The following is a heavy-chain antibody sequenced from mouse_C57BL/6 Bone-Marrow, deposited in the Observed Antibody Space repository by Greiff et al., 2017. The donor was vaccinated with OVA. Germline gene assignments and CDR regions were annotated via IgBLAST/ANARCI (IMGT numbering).Heavy chain of an antibody. D-gene: IGHD6-2*01. Sequence: VQLQQPGAELVKPGASVKLSCKASGYTFTSYWMQWVKQRPGQGLEWIGEIEPSDSYTNYNQKFKGKAPLTGDTSSSPTYMQRSSLTSDDSAVYYCARSSLYYFDYWGQGTTLTVSS. J-gene: IGHJ2*01. V-gene: IGHV1-50*01. CDR3: ARSSLYYFDY. CDR1: GYTFTSYW. CDR2: IEPSDSYT.